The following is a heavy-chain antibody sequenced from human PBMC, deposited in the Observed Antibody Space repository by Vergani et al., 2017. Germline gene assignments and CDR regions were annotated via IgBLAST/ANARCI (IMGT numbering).Heavy chain of an antibody. CDR1: GFTVNNNY. V-gene: IGHV3-66*02. CDR2: IYRDGSP. J-gene: IGHJ4*02. CDR3: AKASNSVGWFAR. Sequence: EVQLLESGGGLVQPGGSLRLSCAASGFTVNNNYMTWVRQAPGKGLEWVSIIYRDGSPHYAKSVKGRYTISRDNSKNTLFLQMNSLRTEDTAVYYCAKASNSVGWFARWGQGTLVTVSS. D-gene: IGHD3-10*01.